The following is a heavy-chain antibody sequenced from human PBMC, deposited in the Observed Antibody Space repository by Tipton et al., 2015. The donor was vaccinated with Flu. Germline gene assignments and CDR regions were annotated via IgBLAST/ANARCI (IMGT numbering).Heavy chain of an antibody. CDR2: FSAYDGNG. V-gene: IGHV1-18*01. D-gene: IGHD3-10*01. CDR1: GYTFPSYG. Sequence: QLVQSGAEVKKPGASVKVSCKASGYTFPSYGISWVRQVPGQGLEWMGGFSAYDGNGIYAQKFQGRVTMTTDTSTSSAYMELRSLRTDDTAVYYCARGEFPARTIDAFDIWGQGTMVTVSS. CDR3: ARGEFPARTIDAFDI. J-gene: IGHJ3*02.